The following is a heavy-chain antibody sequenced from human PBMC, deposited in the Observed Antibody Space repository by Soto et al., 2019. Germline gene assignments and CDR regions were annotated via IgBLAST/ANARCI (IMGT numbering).Heavy chain of an antibody. CDR1: GFTFSSYW. CDR2: IKQDGSEK. V-gene: IGHV3-7*01. J-gene: IGHJ4*02. CDR3: ARDHYYYDSSGNCFDY. D-gene: IGHD3-22*01. Sequence: GGSLRLSCAAFGFTFSSYWMSWVRQAPGKGLEWVANIKQDGSEKYYVDSVKGRFTISRDNAKNSLYLQMNSLRAEDTAVYYCARDHYYYDSSGNCFDYWGQGTLVTVSS.